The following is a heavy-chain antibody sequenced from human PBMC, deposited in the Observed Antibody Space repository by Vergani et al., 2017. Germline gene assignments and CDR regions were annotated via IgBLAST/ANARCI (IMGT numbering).Heavy chain of an antibody. V-gene: IGHV3-21*01. CDR3: ARGRAYYYDSSGPGGMDV. D-gene: IGHD3-22*01. J-gene: IGHJ6*02. Sequence: VQLVESGGGVVQPGTSLRLSCAASGFTFSSYSMNWVRQAPGKGLEWVSSISSSSSYIYYADSVKGRFTISRDNAKNSLYLQMNSLRAEDTAVYYCARGRAYYYDSSGPGGMDVWGQGTTVTVSS. CDR1: GFTFSSYS. CDR2: ISSSSSYI.